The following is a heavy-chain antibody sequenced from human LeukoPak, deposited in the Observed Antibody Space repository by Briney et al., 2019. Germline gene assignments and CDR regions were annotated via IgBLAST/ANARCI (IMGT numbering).Heavy chain of an antibody. CDR1: GFAFISYG. V-gene: IGHV3-23*01. CDR2: ISGSGGTT. Sequence: GGSLRHSCAASGFAFISYGLSWVRQAPGKGLEWVSGISGSGGTTHYADSVKGRFTISRDNSKNTLFLQMNSLRAEDTAGFYCAKATSTGYSYFYYWGQGSLVTVSS. CDR3: AKATSTGYSYFYY. J-gene: IGHJ4*02. D-gene: IGHD3-22*01.